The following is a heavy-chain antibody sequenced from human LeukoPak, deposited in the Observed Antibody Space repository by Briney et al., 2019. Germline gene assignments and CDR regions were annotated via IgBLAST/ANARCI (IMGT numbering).Heavy chain of an antibody. CDR1: GYTFTDYY. V-gene: IGHV1-2*02. CDR2: IDPNRGGT. Sequence: ASVKVSCKASGYTFTDYYMHWVRQAPGQGLEWLGRIDPNRGGTIYAQKFQGRVTMTRDTSISTAYMELSRLRSDDTAVYYCARGAPLSQIYFFYYYLDVWAKGTTVTISS. CDR3: ARGAPLSQIYFFYYYLDV. J-gene: IGHJ6*03. D-gene: IGHD4/OR15-4a*01.